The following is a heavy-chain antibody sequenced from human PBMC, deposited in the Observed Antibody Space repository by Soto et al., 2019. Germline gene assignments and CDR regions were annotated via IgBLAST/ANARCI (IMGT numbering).Heavy chain of an antibody. Sequence: ASVKVSCKASGYTFTVYYMHWVRQAPGQGLEWMGWINPQNGGTMYTQKFQGRVTMTWDTSISTAYMALTRLRSDDTAVYYCARDLAKGGGSANFDYWGQGTLVTVSS. D-gene: IGHD1-26*01. CDR2: INPQNGGT. CDR1: GYTFTVYY. V-gene: IGHV1-2*02. J-gene: IGHJ4*02. CDR3: ARDLAKGGGSANFDY.